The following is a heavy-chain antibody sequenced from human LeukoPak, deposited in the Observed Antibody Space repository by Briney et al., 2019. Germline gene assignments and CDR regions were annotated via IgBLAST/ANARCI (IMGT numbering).Heavy chain of an antibody. V-gene: IGHV3-23*01. CDR2: ISGSGATT. J-gene: IGHJ4*02. CDR3: TTDDYGDLVFDY. Sequence: PGGSLRLSCEASGFTFSSYAMNWVRQAPGKGLEWVSSISGSGATTSHAASVEGRFTISRDISKNTLYLQMNSLRAEDTAVYYCTTDDYGDLVFDYWGQGTLVTVSS. CDR1: GFTFSSYA. D-gene: IGHD4-17*01.